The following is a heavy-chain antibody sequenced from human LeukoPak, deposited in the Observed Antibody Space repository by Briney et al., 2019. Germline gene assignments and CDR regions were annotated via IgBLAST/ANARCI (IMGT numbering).Heavy chain of an antibody. D-gene: IGHD5-18*01. J-gene: IGHJ4*02. V-gene: IGHV4-61*05. CDR1: GGSISSSSYY. Sequence: SETLSLTCTVSGGSISSSSYYWGWIRQPPGKGLEWIGYIYYSGSTNYNPSLKSRVTISVDTSKNQFSLKLSSVTAADTAVYYCAKGRGYSYGLFDYWGQGTLVTVSS. CDR3: AKGRGYSYGLFDY. CDR2: IYYSGST.